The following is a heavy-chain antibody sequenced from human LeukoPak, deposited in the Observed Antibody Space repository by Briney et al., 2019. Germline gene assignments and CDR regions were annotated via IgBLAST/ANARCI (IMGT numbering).Heavy chain of an antibody. J-gene: IGHJ6*04. CDR2: IYTSGST. CDR1: GRSISSYY. V-gene: IGHV4-4*07. CDR3: ASARTTAFMDV. D-gene: IGHD2-2*01. Sequence: SETLSLTCTLWGRSISSYYWSWIRQPAGKGLEWIGRIYTSGSTNYNPPLKRRVTVSVDTSKNQFSLKLSAVTAADSAVYCGASARTTAFMDVWGKGTTVTV.